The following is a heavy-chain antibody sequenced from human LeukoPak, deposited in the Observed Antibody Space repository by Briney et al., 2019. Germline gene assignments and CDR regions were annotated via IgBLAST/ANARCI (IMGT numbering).Heavy chain of an antibody. CDR3: ARASFDFWSGYYVY. J-gene: IGHJ4*02. CDR2: IYYSGST. CDR1: GGSISSYY. V-gene: IGHV4-59*01. D-gene: IGHD3-3*01. Sequence: SETLSLTCAVYGGSISSYYWSWIRQPPGKGPEWIGYIYYSGSTNYNPSLKSRVTISVDTSKNQFSLKLSSVTAADTAVYYCARASFDFWSGYYVYWGQGTLVTVTS.